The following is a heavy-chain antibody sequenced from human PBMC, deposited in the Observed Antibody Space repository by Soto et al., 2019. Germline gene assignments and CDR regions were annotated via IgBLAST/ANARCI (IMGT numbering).Heavy chain of an antibody. Sequence: QVQLVESGGGVVQPGTSLRLSCAASGFTFSSYAMHWVRQAPGKGLEWVAVVSYDGSHEFYADFVEGRFTIARDNSKDTLYLQMSSLRAEDTAVYYCAKDANDPHNYGDYNFHYWGQGTLVTVSS. J-gene: IGHJ4*02. V-gene: IGHV3-30*18. CDR2: VSYDGSHE. CDR1: GFTFSSYA. D-gene: IGHD4-17*01. CDR3: AKDANDPHNYGDYNFHY.